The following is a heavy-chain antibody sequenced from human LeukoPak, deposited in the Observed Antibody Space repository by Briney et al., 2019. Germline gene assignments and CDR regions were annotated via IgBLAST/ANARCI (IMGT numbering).Heavy chain of an antibody. D-gene: IGHD2-15*01. CDR3: AREGCCSGGSCYSGDPGY. CDR2: INQSGST. Sequence: SDALSLNGFVKGGSYRGYHRSWTRPPPRKGVDWIGVINQSGSTNYSPSLQSRVTISVDTSNSQVYLKLSCVTAADTAVYYCAREGCCSGGSCYSGDPGYWGQGTLVTVS. CDR1: GGSYRGYH. V-gene: IGHV4-34*01. J-gene: IGHJ4*02.